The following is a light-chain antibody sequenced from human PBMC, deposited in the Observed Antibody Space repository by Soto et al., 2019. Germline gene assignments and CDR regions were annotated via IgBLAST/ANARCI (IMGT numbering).Light chain of an antibody. CDR1: QSILYSPTNLNC. CDR3: QQYCSLPYT. CDR2: WAS. V-gene: IGKV4-1*01. J-gene: IGKJ2*01. Sequence: DIVMTQSPDSLAVSLGERATINCKSSQSILYSPTNLNCLTCYQQKPGQPPRLLIYWASNREPGVPDRFSGSGSGTDFPLTISSLQAEDVAVYYWQQYCSLPYTFGQGTKLELK.